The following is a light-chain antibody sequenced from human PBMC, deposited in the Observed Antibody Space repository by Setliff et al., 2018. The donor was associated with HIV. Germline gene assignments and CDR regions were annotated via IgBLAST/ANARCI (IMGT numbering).Light chain of an antibody. V-gene: IGLV2-23*02. J-gene: IGLJ2*01. CDR2: EVT. Sequence: QSVLAQPASVSGSPGQSISISCTGNSSDVGAYNLVSWYRQYPGRAPQLIIFEVTKRPSGISSRFSGSKSGNTASLTISRLQDDDESFYYCCSYAGDVDLVLFGGGTKVTVL. CDR3: CSYAGDVDLVL. CDR1: SSDVGAYNL.